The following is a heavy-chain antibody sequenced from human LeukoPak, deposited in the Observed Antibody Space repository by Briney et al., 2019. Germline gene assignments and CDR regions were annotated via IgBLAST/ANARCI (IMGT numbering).Heavy chain of an antibody. CDR3: ARGHYDVLAASYKWTPDY. Sequence: GGSRRLSWAASGFTFNTFNMNCVRQAPGKGREWVASIISGGDYIYYADSVKGRSTTSRDNAKNSLSLQLNSLRVEDTAVYYCARGHYDVLAASYKWTPDYWGQGTLVTVSS. V-gene: IGHV3-21*01. CDR1: GFTFNTFN. CDR2: IISGGDYI. D-gene: IGHD3-9*01. J-gene: IGHJ4*02.